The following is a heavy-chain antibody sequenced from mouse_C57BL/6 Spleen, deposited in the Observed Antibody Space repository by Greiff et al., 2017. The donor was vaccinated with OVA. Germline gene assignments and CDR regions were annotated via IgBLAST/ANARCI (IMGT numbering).Heavy chain of an antibody. D-gene: IGHD2-1*01. Sequence: EVKLVESGGGLVKPGGSLKLSCAASGFTFSDYGMHWVRQAPEKGLEWVAYISSGSSTIYYADTVKGRFTISRDNAKNTLFLQMSSLRSEDTAMYYCARRKGNYPFAYWGQGTLVTVSA. CDR3: ARRKGNYPFAY. J-gene: IGHJ3*01. CDR1: GFTFSDYG. V-gene: IGHV5-17*01. CDR2: ISSGSSTI.